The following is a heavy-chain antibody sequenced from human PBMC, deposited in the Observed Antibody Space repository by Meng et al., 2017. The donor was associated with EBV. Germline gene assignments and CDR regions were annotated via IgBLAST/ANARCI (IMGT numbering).Heavy chain of an antibody. J-gene: IGHJ4*02. CDR1: GGPFRYYA. CDR3: ASESGRGYTPDY. D-gene: IGHD3-10*01. V-gene: IGHV1-69*01. CDR2: FLPRLGAP. Sequence: VQWGQSGAEVKKPGSSVKVSCKTSGGPFRYYAISWVRQAPGQGLEWLGGFLPRLGAPNYAQKFHGRVKITADESTSTHYMDLSSLRSEDTAIYYCASESGRGYTPDYWGQGTLVTVSS.